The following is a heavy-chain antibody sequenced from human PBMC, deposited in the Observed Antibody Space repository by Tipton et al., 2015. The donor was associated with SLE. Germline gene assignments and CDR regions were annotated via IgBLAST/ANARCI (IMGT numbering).Heavy chain of an antibody. CDR3: ARDPRSYYGSGRRAFDI. D-gene: IGHD3-10*01. V-gene: IGHV4-4*09. CDR2: IYTSGST. Sequence: TLSLTCTVSGGSISSYYWSWIRQPPGKGLEWIGYIYTSGSTNYNPSLKSRVTISVDRSKNQFSLKLSSVTAADTAVYYCARDPRSYYGSGRRAFDIWGQGTMVTVSS. CDR1: GGSISSYY. J-gene: IGHJ3*02.